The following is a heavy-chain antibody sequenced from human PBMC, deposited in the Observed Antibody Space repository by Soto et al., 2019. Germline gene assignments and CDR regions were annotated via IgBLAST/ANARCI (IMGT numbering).Heavy chain of an antibody. CDR3: ARLGRGWPLGAFDI. J-gene: IGHJ3*02. CDR1: GYSFTNYW. V-gene: IGHV5-10-1*01. Sequence: GESLKISCQGSGYSFTNYWISWVRQMPGKGLEWMGKIDPSDSYSNYSPSFQGHVTISADKSISTAYLQWSSLQASDTAMYYCARLGRGWPLGAFDIWGQGTVVTVSS. CDR2: IDPSDSYS. D-gene: IGHD6-19*01.